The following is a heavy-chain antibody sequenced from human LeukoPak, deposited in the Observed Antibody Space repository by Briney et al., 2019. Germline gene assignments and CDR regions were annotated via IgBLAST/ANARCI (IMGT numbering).Heavy chain of an antibody. CDR3: AREGVRFGELAHRYFFDY. CDR2: MNPNSGNT. Sequence: ASVKVSCKASGYTFTSYDINWVRQATGQGLEWMGWMNPNSGNTGYAQKFQGRVTMTRNTSISTAYMELSSLRSEDTAVYYCAREGVRFGELAHRYFFDYWGQGTLVTVSS. D-gene: IGHD3-10*01. V-gene: IGHV1-8*02. CDR1: GYTFTSYD. J-gene: IGHJ4*02.